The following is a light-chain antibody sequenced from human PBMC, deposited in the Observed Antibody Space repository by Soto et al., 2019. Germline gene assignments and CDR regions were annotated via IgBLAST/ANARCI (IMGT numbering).Light chain of an antibody. J-gene: IGKJ1*01. Sequence: DIQLTQSPSTLAASVGDRVTITCRASQSLTRWLAWYQQKPGKAPKLLIHAASSLERGVPSRFRGSGSGTEFALTITRLQADDFATYYCQQYESYFRTFGQGTKVEI. CDR3: QQYESYFRT. V-gene: IGKV1-5*03. CDR2: AAS. CDR1: QSLTRW.